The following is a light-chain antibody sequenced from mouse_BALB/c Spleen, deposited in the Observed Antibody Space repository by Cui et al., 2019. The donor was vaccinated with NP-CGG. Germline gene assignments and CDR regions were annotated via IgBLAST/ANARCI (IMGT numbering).Light chain of an antibody. V-gene: IGLV1*01. CDR2: GTN. CDR3: ALWYSNHWV. J-gene: IGLJ1*01. Sequence: QAVVTQESALSPSPGETVTLTCRSSTGAVTTSNYANWVQEQPDHLFTGLIGGTNNRAPGVPARFSGSLIGDKAALTNTCAQTEDEAIYFCALWYSNHWVFGRGTKLTVL. CDR1: TGAVTTSNY.